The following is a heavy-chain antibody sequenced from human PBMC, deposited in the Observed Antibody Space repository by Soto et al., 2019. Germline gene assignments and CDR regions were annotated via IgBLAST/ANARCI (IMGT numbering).Heavy chain of an antibody. Sequence: EVQLLESGGGLVQPGGSLRLSCAASGFTFSSYAMSWVRLAPGKGLEWVSAISGSGGSTYYADSVKGRFTISRDNSKNTLYLQMNSLRAEDTAVYYCAKGVGKLHYGSGSYTDYWGQGTLVTVSS. D-gene: IGHD3-10*01. CDR1: GFTFSSYA. V-gene: IGHV3-23*01. CDR3: AKGVGKLHYGSGSYTDY. CDR2: ISGSGGST. J-gene: IGHJ4*02.